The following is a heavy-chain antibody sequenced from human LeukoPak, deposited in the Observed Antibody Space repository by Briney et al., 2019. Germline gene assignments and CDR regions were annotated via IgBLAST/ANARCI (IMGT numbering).Heavy chain of an antibody. V-gene: IGHV3-15*01. CDR2: IKSKTDGGTT. CDR1: GFTFSNAW. J-gene: IGHJ4*02. D-gene: IGHD2-2*01. CDR3: TTDALRYQLSHHQY. Sequence: GGSLRLSCAASGFTFSNAWMSWVRQASGKGLEWVGRIKSKTDGGTTDYAAPVKGRFTISRDDSKSTLYLQMNSLKTEDTAVYYCTTDALRYQLSHHQYWGQGTLVTVSS.